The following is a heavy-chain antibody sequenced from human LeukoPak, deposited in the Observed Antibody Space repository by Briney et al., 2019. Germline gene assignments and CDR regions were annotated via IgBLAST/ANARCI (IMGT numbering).Heavy chain of an antibody. CDR1: GFTFDDYT. Sequence: PGGSLRLSCAASGFTFDDYTMHWVRQAPGKGLEWVSLISWDGGSTYYADSVKGRFTISRDNSKNSLYLQMNSLRTEDTALYYCAKDFTGDYSFSGWGQGTLVTVSS. CDR2: ISWDGGST. V-gene: IGHV3-43*01. CDR3: AKDFTGDYSFSG. J-gene: IGHJ4*02. D-gene: IGHD4-17*01.